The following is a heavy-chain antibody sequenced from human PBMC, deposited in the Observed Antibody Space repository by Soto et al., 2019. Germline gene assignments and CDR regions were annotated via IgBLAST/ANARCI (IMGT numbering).Heavy chain of an antibody. CDR2: IIPIFGTA. D-gene: IGHD1-26*01. V-gene: IGHV1-69*01. CDR3: ARDGGRHSGGIDY. CDR1: GGTFSSYS. J-gene: IGHJ4*02. Sequence: QVQLVQSGAEVKKPGSSVKVSCTASGGTFSSYSINWVRQAPGQGLERMGEIIPIFGTANYAQKFQGRVTITADESTSTAYMELSSLISADTALYYCARDGGRHSGGIDYWGQGTLVTVSS.